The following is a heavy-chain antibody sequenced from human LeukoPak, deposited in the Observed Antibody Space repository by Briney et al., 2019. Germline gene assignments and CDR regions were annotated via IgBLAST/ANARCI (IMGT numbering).Heavy chain of an antibody. CDR1: GFTFSSYA. D-gene: IGHD4-23*01. V-gene: IGHV3-48*01. CDR2: ISSDGSTI. Sequence: PGGSLRLSCAASGFTFSSYAMNWVRQAPGKGLEWLSYISSDGSTIYYADSVKSRITISRDNARNSLYLQMNSLRAEDTAVYYCVPQKGYGGNPLDYWGQGTLVTVSS. J-gene: IGHJ4*02. CDR3: VPQKGYGGNPLDY.